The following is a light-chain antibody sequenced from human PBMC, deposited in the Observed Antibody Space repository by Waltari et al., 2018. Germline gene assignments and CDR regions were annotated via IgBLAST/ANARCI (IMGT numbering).Light chain of an antibody. CDR3: QHYVRLPAT. J-gene: IGKJ1*01. Sequence: ELVLTQSPVIRPLSPGERATISWRVSQSVSRALAWYQQKPGQAPRLLIYGASNRATGIPDRFSGGGSGTDFSLTISRLEPEDFAVYYCQHYVRLPATFGQGTKVEIK. CDR1: QSVSRA. V-gene: IGKV3-20*01. CDR2: GAS.